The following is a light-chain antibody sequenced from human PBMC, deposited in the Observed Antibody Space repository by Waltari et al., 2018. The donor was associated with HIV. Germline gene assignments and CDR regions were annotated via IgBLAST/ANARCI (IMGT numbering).Light chain of an antibody. Sequence: QSVLPQPPSVSGAPGQTVTISCTGSSSHIGANYAVHRYQQLPGRAPKVLVYGNIYRPPGVPDRFSGSKSGTSASLAITGLQADDEGYYYCQSYDTRSSGFLVFGGGTKVTVL. V-gene: IGLV1-40*01. CDR3: QSYDTRSSGFLV. CDR1: SSHIGANYA. CDR2: GNI. J-gene: IGLJ3*02.